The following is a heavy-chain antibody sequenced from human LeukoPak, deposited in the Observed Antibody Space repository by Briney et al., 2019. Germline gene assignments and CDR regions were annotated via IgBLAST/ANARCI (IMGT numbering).Heavy chain of an antibody. CDR1: GFTFSSYG. V-gene: IGHV3-30*02. Sequence: GGSLRLSCAASGFTFSSYGMHWVRQAPGKGLEWVAFIRYDGSNKYYADSVKGRFTISRDDSKNTLYLQMKNLRAEDTAVYYCAKDGAWLRFDDWGQGILVSVSS. D-gene: IGHD5-12*01. CDR2: IRYDGSNK. CDR3: AKDGAWLRFDD. J-gene: IGHJ4*02.